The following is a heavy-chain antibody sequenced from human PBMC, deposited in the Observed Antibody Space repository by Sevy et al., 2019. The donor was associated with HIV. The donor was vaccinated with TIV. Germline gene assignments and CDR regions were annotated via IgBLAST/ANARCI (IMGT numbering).Heavy chain of an antibody. Sequence: GGSLRLSCAASGFTVSSNCMSWVRQAPGKGLEWVSVIYRGGSTYYADSVKGRFTISRDNSKNTLYLQMNSLRAEDTAVYYCARDRRIAVAARDYYYYGMDVWGQGSTVTVSS. D-gene: IGHD6-19*01. J-gene: IGHJ6*02. CDR2: IYRGGST. CDR3: ARDRRIAVAARDYYYYGMDV. V-gene: IGHV3-53*01. CDR1: GFTVSSNC.